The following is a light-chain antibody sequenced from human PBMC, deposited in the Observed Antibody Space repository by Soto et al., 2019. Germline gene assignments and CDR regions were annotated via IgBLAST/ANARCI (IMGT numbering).Light chain of an antibody. Sequence: DIQMAQSPSSLSASVGDRVTITCRASQGIRNDLAWYQQKPGQAPKRLISAASSLESGVPSRFSGSGSGTEFTLTISSLQPEDFATYYCLQHTSYPFTFGGGTKVEIK. J-gene: IGKJ4*01. V-gene: IGKV1-17*01. CDR2: AAS. CDR1: QGIRND. CDR3: LQHTSYPFT.